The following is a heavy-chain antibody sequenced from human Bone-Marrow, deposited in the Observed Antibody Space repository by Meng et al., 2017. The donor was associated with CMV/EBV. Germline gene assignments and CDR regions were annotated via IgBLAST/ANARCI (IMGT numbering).Heavy chain of an antibody. Sequence: GESLKISCAASGFTFSSYWMHWVRQAPGKGLVWVSRINSDGSSTSYADSVKGRFTISRDNAKNTLYLQMHSLRAEDTAVYYCERRCNYYYYGMDVWGQGTTVTVSS. J-gene: IGHJ6*02. D-gene: IGHD2-8*01. CDR1: GFTFSSYW. CDR2: INSDGSST. V-gene: IGHV3-74*01. CDR3: ERRCNYYYYGMDV.